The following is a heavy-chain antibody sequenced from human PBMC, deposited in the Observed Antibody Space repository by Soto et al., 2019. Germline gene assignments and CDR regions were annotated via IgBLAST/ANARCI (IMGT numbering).Heavy chain of an antibody. CDR1: GFTFSSYA. CDR3: ARGAVTGTSLFDY. J-gene: IGHJ4*02. D-gene: IGHD6-19*01. Sequence: QPGGSLRLSCAASGFTFSSYAMSWVRQAPGKGLEWVSAISGSGGSTYYADSVKGRFTISRDNSKDTLYLQMDSLRHEDTAVYYCARGAVTGTSLFDYWGLGTLVTVSS. V-gene: IGHV3-23*01. CDR2: ISGSGGST.